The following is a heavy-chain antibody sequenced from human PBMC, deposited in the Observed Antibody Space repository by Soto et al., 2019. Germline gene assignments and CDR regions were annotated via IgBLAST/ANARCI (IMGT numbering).Heavy chain of an antibody. V-gene: IGHV1-69*13. J-gene: IGHJ3*02. Sequence: VKVSCKASGGTFSSYAISWVRQAPGQGLEWMGGIIPIFGTANYAQKFQGRVTITADESTSTAYMELSSLRSEDTAVYYCARVIVGATADDAFDIWGQGTMVTVSS. CDR1: GGTFSSYA. CDR2: IIPIFGTA. CDR3: ARVIVGATADDAFDI. D-gene: IGHD1-26*01.